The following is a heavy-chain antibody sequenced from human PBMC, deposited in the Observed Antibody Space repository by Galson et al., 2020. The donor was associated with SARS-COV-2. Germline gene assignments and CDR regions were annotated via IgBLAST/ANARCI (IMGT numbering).Heavy chain of an antibody. J-gene: IGHJ4*02. CDR3: AKDPPPRGIAVAGADY. Sequence: GGSLRLSCAASGFTFSSYAMSWVRQAPGKGLEWVSAISGIGGSPYYAASVKGRFTISRDNSKNTLYLQMNSLRAEDTAVYYCAKDPPPRGIAVAGADYWGQGTLVTVSS. CDR2: ISGIGGSP. CDR1: GFTFSSYA. D-gene: IGHD6-19*01. V-gene: IGHV3-23*01.